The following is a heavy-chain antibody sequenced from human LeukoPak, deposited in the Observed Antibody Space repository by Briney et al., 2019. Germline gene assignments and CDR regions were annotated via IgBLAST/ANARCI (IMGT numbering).Heavy chain of an antibody. D-gene: IGHD6-19*01. CDR3: ARLRRPSISVAGGSFDY. CDR1: NLPISPYH. CDR2: IYTNGIT. V-gene: IGHV4-4*07. Sequence: TASETLSLTCTVSNLPISPYHWKWIRQPAGKGLEWIGRIYTNGITNYSPSLKSRVTMSVGTSKNQCSLNLRCVGGAETVVCYCARLRRPSISVAGGSFDYWGQGILVTVSS. J-gene: IGHJ4*02.